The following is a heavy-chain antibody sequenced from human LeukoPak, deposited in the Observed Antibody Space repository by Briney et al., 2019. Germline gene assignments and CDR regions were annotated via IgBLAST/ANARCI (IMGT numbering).Heavy chain of an antibody. V-gene: IGHV3-15*01. CDR3: TTEEGYCSSTSCYYFDY. Sequence: GGSLRLSCAASGFTVSSNYMSWVRQAPGKGLEWVGRIKSKTDGGTTDYAAPVKGRFTISRDDSKNTLYLQMNSLKTEDTAVYYCTTEEGYCSSTSCYYFDYWGQGTLVTVSS. D-gene: IGHD2-2*01. CDR1: GFTVSSNY. CDR2: IKSKTDGGTT. J-gene: IGHJ4*02.